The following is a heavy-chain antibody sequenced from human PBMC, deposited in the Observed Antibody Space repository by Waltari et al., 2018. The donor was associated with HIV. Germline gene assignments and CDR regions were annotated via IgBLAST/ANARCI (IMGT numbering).Heavy chain of an antibody. CDR2: ARAGDRRA. D-gene: IGHD1-26*01. CDR3: ARAGLGGLIQDFDI. V-gene: IGHV1-46*01. J-gene: IGHJ4*02. CDR1: GFLLADHY. Sequence: EMKKPGASVRLSCRGSGFLLADHYFHWVRQGPRQTLEWVGIARAGDRRATAAQKGQPRLTLTRDLFTGKLYRDLMSLKADDTAVYFCARAGLGGLIQDFDIWGQGTQLIVSS.